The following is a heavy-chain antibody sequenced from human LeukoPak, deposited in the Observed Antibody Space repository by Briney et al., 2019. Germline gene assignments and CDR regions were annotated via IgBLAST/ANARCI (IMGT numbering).Heavy chain of an antibody. D-gene: IGHD4-17*01. CDR1: GFTFSSYG. CDR3: ARLVSHDDYGDYDYYYYYYMDV. Sequence: PGGSLRLSCAASGFTFSSYGMHWVRQAPGKGLEWVAFIRYDGSNKYYADSVKGRFTISRDNSKNTLYLQMNSLRAEDTAVYYCARLVSHDDYGDYDYYYYYYMDVWGKGTTVTISS. CDR2: IRYDGSNK. V-gene: IGHV3-30*02. J-gene: IGHJ6*03.